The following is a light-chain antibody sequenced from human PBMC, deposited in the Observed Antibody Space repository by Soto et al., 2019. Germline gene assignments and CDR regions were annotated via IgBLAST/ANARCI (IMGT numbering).Light chain of an antibody. Sequence: DIQMTQSPSSLSASVGDRVTITCQASQDIDNYLNWYQQKPGKAPKVLINAASNLETGVPPRFSGSGSGTDFTLTISSLQPEDIATYYCQQYDTVLYSFGQGTKVDIK. CDR2: AAS. J-gene: IGKJ2*03. V-gene: IGKV1-33*01. CDR1: QDIDNY. CDR3: QQYDTVLYS.